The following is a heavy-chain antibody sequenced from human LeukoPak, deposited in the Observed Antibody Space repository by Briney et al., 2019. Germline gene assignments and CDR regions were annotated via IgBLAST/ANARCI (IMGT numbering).Heavy chain of an antibody. J-gene: IGHJ4*02. CDR2: ISAYNGNT. Sequence: GASVKVSCKASGYTFTGYGISWVRQAPGQGLEWMGWISAYNGNTNYAQKLQGRVTMTTDTSTSTAYMELRSLRSDDTAVYYCARDHSSSWYLIRTWRFGYYFDYWGQGTLVTVSS. CDR3: ARDHSSSWYLIRTWRFGYYFDY. CDR1: GYTFTGYG. D-gene: IGHD6-13*01. V-gene: IGHV1-18*01.